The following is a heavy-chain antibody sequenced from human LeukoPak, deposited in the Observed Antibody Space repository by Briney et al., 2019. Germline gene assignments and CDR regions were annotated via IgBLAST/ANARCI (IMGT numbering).Heavy chain of an antibody. CDR1: GFTLSSCP. CDR3: ASIVRGDY. CDR2: ISSSSSYI. V-gene: IGHV3-21*01. J-gene: IGHJ4*02. Sequence: PGGSLRLSCVASGFTLSSCPMTWVRQAPGKGLEWVSSISSSSSYIYYADSVKGRFTISRDNAKNSLYLQMNSLRAEDTAVYYCASIVRGDYWGQGTLATVSS. D-gene: IGHD3-10*01.